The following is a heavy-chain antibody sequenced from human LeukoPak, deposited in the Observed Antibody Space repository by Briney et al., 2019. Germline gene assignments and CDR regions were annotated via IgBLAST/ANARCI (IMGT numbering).Heavy chain of an antibody. D-gene: IGHD6-13*01. J-gene: IGHJ4*02. Sequence: GASVKVSCKASGYTFTSYGISWVRQAPGQGLEWMGWISAYNGNTNYAQRLQGRVTMTTDTSTSTAYMELRSLRSDDTAVYYCARTPGFSSSWLSDYWGQGTLVTVSS. CDR1: GYTFTSYG. V-gene: IGHV1-18*01. CDR2: ISAYNGNT. CDR3: ARTPGFSSSWLSDY.